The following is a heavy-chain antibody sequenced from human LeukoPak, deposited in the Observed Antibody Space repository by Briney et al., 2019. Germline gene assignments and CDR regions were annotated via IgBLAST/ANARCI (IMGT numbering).Heavy chain of an antibody. J-gene: IGHJ6*02. Sequence: PGGSLRLSCAASGFTVSSNYMTWVRQAPGMGLEWVSVIDSGGSTYYADSVKDRFTISRDNSKNTLYLQMNSLTDEDTAVYYCARASRYSSPLGDYSYGIDVWGQGTTVTGSS. CDR2: IDSGGST. D-gene: IGHD3-16*01. CDR1: GFTVSSNY. CDR3: ARASRYSSPLGDYSYGIDV. V-gene: IGHV3-66*01.